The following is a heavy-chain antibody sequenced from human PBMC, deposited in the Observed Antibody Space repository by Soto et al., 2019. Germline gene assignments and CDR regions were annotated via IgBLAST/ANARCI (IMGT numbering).Heavy chain of an antibody. CDR1: GLTFSDYA. Sequence: GGSLRLSCATSGLTFSDYAMSWVRQAPGGGLEWVSSMSGSSSTTYYADSVRGRFTISRDRSKNTLYLQMSSLRAEDTAVYYCAKMEERDLPGVIHVWGQGTLVTVSS. CDR3: AKMEERDLPGVIHV. D-gene: IGHD3-16*02. V-gene: IGHV3-23*01. CDR2: MSGSSSTT. J-gene: IGHJ4*02.